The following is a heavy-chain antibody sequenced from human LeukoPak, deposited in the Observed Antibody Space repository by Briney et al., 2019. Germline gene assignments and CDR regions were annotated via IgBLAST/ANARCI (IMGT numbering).Heavy chain of an antibody. D-gene: IGHD3-10*01. CDR3: ARHGLVVRGLATYYYYYMDV. CDR1: GGSISSYY. Sequence: PSETLSLTCTVSGGSISSYYWSWIRQPPGKGLEWIGYIYYSGSTNYNPSLKSRVTISVDTSKNQFSLKLSSVTAADTAVYYCARHGLVVRGLATYYYYYMDVWGKGTTVTISS. J-gene: IGHJ6*03. CDR2: IYYSGST. V-gene: IGHV4-59*08.